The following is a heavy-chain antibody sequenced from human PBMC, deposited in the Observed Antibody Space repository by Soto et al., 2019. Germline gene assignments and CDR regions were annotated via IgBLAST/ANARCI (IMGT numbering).Heavy chain of an antibody. D-gene: IGHD6-6*01. CDR1: GYTFSNYG. Sequence: ASVKVSCKTSGYTFSNYGITWVRQAPGQPLEWMGWINPNSGGTNYAQKFQGRVTMTRDTSISTAYMELSRLRSDDTAVYYCARGRLRSSSSTRFDPWGQGTLVTVSS. J-gene: IGHJ5*02. CDR3: ARGRLRSSSSTRFDP. CDR2: INPNSGGT. V-gene: IGHV1-2*02.